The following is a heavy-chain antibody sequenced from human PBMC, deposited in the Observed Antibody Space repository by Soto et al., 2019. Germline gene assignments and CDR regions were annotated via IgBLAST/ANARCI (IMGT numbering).Heavy chain of an antibody. CDR1: GFTFSSYS. J-gene: IGHJ6*03. CDR2: ISSSSSTI. D-gene: IGHD2-2*02. Sequence: EVQLVESGGGLVQPGGSLRLSCAASGFTFSSYSMNWVRQAPGKGLEWVSYISSSSSTIYYADSVKGRFTISRDNAKNSLYLQMNSLRAEDTAVYYCARVGLGYCSSPSCYNYYYYYMDVWGKGTPVTVSS. CDR3: ARVGLGYCSSPSCYNYYYYYMDV. V-gene: IGHV3-48*01.